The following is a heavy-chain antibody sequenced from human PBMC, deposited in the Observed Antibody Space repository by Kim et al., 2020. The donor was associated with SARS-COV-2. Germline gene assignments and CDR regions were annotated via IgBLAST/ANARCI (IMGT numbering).Heavy chain of an antibody. V-gene: IGHV1-58*01. CDR1: GFTFTSSA. Sequence: SVKVSCKASGFTFTSSAVQWVRQARGQRLEWIGWIVVGSGNTNYAQKFQERVTITRDMSTSTAYMELSSLRSEDTAVYYCAADRRITMVRGPPMDVWGQGTTVTVSS. D-gene: IGHD3-10*01. J-gene: IGHJ6*02. CDR2: IVVGSGNT. CDR3: AADRRITMVRGPPMDV.